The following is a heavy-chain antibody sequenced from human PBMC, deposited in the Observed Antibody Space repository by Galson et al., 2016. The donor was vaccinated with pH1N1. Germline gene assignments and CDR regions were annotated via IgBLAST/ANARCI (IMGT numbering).Heavy chain of an antibody. D-gene: IGHD4-17*01. J-gene: IGHJ4*02. CDR1: GDTFSNYG. CDR3: ARVVWPVYGDPGNFDY. V-gene: IGHV1-69*13. CDR2: LIPMFGTV. Sequence: SVKVSCKAPGDTFSNYGVSWVRQAPGQGLEWMGGLIPMFGTVNYVQKLQGRVTITAEESSSTAYMELRRLTSEDTAIYYCARVVWPVYGDPGNFDYWGQGILVTVSS.